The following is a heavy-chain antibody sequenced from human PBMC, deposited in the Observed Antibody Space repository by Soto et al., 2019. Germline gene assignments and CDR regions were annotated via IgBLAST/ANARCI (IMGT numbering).Heavy chain of an antibody. J-gene: IGHJ4*02. Sequence: SETLSLTCAVYGGSFSGYYWSWIRQPPGKGLEWIGEINHSGSTNYNPSLKSRVTTSVDTSKNQFSLKLSSVTAADTAVYYCASTSGYSYGYYFDYWGQGTLVTVSS. CDR1: GGSFSGYY. D-gene: IGHD5-18*01. CDR2: INHSGST. V-gene: IGHV4-34*01. CDR3: ASTSGYSYGYYFDY.